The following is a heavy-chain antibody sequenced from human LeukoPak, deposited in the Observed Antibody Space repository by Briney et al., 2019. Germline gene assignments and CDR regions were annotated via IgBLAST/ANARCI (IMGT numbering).Heavy chain of an antibody. V-gene: IGHV4-34*01. CDR3: ARDHSGFCSGGSCDDY. Sequence: SETLSLTCAVYGGSFSGYYWSWIRQPPGKGLEWIGEINHSGSTNYNPSRKSRVTISVDTSKNQVSLKLSSVTAADTAVYYCARDHSGFCSGGSCDDYWGQGTLVTVSS. CDR1: GGSFSGYY. CDR2: INHSGST. J-gene: IGHJ4*02. D-gene: IGHD2-15*01.